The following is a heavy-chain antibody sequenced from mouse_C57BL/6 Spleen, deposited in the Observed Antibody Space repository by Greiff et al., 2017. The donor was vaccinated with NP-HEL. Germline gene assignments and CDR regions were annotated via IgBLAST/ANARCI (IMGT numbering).Heavy chain of an antibody. CDR3: AYYGSSYSFAY. D-gene: IGHD1-1*01. CDR1: GYTFTSYW. Sequence: VQLQQPGAELVKPGASVKLSCKASGYTFTSYWMHWVKQRPGQGLEWIGMIHPNSGSTNYNEKFKSKATLTVDKSSSTAYMQLSSLTSEDSAVYYCAYYGSSYSFAYWGQGTLVTVSA. V-gene: IGHV1-64*01. J-gene: IGHJ3*01. CDR2: IHPNSGST.